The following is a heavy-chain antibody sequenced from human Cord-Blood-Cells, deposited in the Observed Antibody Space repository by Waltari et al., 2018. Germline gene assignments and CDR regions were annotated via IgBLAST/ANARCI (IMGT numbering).Heavy chain of an antibody. V-gene: IGHV4-39*01. D-gene: IGHD3-22*01. CDR1: GGSISSSSYY. Sequence: QLQLKESGPGLVKPSETLSLTCTVSGGSISSSSYYWGWIRQPPGTGLEWIGSIYYSGSTYYNPSLKSRVTISVDTSKNQFSLKLSSVTAADTAVYYCARRGQYYYDSSGYYYYFDYWGQGTLVTVSS. CDR2: IYYSGST. CDR3: ARRGQYYYDSSGYYYYFDY. J-gene: IGHJ4*02.